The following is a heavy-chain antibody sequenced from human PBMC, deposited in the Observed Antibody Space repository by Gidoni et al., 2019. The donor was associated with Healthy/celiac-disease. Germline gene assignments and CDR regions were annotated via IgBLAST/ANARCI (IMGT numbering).Heavy chain of an antibody. CDR2: IYSGGST. V-gene: IGHV3-66*01. CDR3: ARGATYSILTRGAFDI. D-gene: IGHD3-9*01. Sequence: EVQQVESGGGLVQPGGSLRLYCAASGFTVSRHYMRWVRQAPGKGLEWVSVIYSGGSTYDADYVKGRFTISRDNSKNTLYLQMNSLRAEDTAVYYCARGATYSILTRGAFDIWGQGTMVTVSS. J-gene: IGHJ3*02. CDR1: GFTVSRHY.